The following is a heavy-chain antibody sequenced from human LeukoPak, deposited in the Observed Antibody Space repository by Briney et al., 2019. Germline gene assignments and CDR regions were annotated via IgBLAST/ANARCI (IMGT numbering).Heavy chain of an antibody. CDR3: AKPDRRGGGSGSYSDY. V-gene: IGHV3-23*01. Sequence: SGGSLRLSCAASGFTFSSYAMSWVRQAPGKGLEWVSAISGSGGSTYYADSVKGRFTISRDNSKNTLYLQMNSLRAEDTAVYYCAKPDRRGGGSGSYSDYWGQGTLVTVSS. D-gene: IGHD3-10*01. CDR2: ISGSGGST. CDR1: GFTFSSYA. J-gene: IGHJ4*02.